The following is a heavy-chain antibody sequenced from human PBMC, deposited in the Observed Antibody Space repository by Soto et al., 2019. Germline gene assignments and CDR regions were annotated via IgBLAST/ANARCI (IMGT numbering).Heavy chain of an antibody. CDR1: GGTFSSYA. Sequence: QVQLVQSGAEVKTPGSSVKVSCKASGGTFSSYAISWVRQAPGQGLEWMGGIIPIFGTANYAQKFQGRVTITADESTSTAYMELRSLRSEDTAVYYCARPRGINGSGPRGYYYGMDVWGHGTTVTVSS. J-gene: IGHJ6*02. V-gene: IGHV1-69*01. CDR3: ARPRGINGSGPRGYYYGMDV. D-gene: IGHD6-19*01. CDR2: IIPIFGTA.